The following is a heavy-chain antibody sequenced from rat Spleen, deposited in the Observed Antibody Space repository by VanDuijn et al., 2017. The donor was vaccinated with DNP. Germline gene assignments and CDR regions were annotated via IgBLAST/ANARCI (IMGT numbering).Heavy chain of an antibody. CDR3: ARTSGFDY. CDR2: ISYSGSS. CDR1: GYSITSNY. D-gene: IGHD1-4*01. Sequence: EVQFQESGPGLVKSSQSLSLTCSVTGYSITSNYWAWIRKFPGNKMEWIGHISYSGSSGYNPSLKSRISITRDTSKNQFFLQLNSVTTEDTATYYCARTSGFDYWGQGVMVTVSS. J-gene: IGHJ2*01. V-gene: IGHV3-1*01.